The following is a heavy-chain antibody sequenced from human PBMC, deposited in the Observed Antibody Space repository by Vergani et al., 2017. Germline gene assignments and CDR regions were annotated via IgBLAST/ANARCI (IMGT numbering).Heavy chain of an antibody. CDR3: ARDAGLYDFWSAAAFDI. V-gene: IGHV4-30-2*01. CDR1: GGSISSGGYS. D-gene: IGHD3-3*01. Sequence: QLQLQESGSGLVKPSQTLSLTCAVSGGSISSGGYSWSWIRQPPGKGLEWIGYIYHSGSTYYNPSLKSRVTISVDRSKNQFSLKLSSVTAAATAVYYCARDAGLYDFWSAAAFDIWGQGTMVTVSS. CDR2: IYHSGST. J-gene: IGHJ3*02.